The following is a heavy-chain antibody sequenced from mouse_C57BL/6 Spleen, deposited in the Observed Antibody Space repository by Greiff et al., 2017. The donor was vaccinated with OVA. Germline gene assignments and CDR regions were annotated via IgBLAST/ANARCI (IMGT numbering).Heavy chain of an antibody. CDR3: ARGLGGAMDY. CDR2: IDPSDSET. J-gene: IGHJ4*01. V-gene: IGHV1-52*01. D-gene: IGHD4-1*01. Sequence: QVQLKESGAELVRPGSSVKLSCKASGYTFTSYWMHWVKQRPIQGLEWIGNIDPSDSETHYNQKFKDKATLTVDKSSSTAYMQLSSLTSEDSAVYYCARGLGGAMDYWGQGTSVTVSS. CDR1: GYTFTSYW.